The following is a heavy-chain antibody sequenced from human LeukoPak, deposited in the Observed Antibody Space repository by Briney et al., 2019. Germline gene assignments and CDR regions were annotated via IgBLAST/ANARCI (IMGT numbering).Heavy chain of an antibody. D-gene: IGHD3-10*01. Sequence: PSETLSLTCTVSGGSISSSSYYWGWIRQPPGKGLEWIGSIYYSGSTYYNPSLKSRVTISVDTSKNQFSLKPSSVTAADTAVYYCPRDQGSITMVRANWFDPWGQGTLVTVSS. V-gene: IGHV4-39*07. CDR1: GGSISSSSYY. CDR3: PRDQGSITMVRANWFDP. CDR2: IYYSGST. J-gene: IGHJ5*02.